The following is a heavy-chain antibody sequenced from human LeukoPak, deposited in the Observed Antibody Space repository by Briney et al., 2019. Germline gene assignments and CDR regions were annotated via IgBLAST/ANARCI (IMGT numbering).Heavy chain of an antibody. Sequence: GGSLRLSCAASGFTFANYAMSWVRQAPGKGLEWVSALTPAGTTFYADIVKGRFSVSRDNSKNTLSLQMNSPRAEDTAVYYCVKESPYPEGSTARIYYFDNWGQGTLVTVSS. V-gene: IGHV3-23*01. CDR2: LTPAGTT. D-gene: IGHD2-2*01. J-gene: IGHJ4*02. CDR1: GFTFANYA. CDR3: VKESPYPEGSTARIYYFDN.